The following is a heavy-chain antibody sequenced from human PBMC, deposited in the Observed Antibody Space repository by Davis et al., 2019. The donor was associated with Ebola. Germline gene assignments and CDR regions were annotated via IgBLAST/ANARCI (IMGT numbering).Heavy chain of an antibody. J-gene: IGHJ4*02. D-gene: IGHD4-17*01. Sequence: AASVKVSCKASGYTFTGFYIHWARQAPGQGLEWMGGIIPIFGTANYAQKFQGRVTITADKSTSTAYMELSSLRSEDTAVYYCARGGDYGDLYYFDYWGQGTLVTVSS. CDR3: ARGGDYGDLYYFDY. CDR1: GYTFTGFY. V-gene: IGHV1-69*06. CDR2: IIPIFGTA.